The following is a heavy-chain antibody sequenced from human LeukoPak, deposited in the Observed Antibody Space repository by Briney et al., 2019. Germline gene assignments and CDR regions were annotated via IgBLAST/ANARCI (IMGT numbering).Heavy chain of an antibody. V-gene: IGHV3-11*04. J-gene: IGHJ4*02. CDR3: ARVYSSSWYSFEF. D-gene: IGHD6-13*01. Sequence: GGSLRLSCAASGFTFSDYYMTWIRQAPGKGLGWISYISSSGSTVYYADSMRGRFTISRDNAKNSLYLQVDSLRAEDTAVYYCARVYSSSWYSFEFWGQGTLVTVSS. CDR2: ISSSGSTV. CDR1: GFTFSDYY.